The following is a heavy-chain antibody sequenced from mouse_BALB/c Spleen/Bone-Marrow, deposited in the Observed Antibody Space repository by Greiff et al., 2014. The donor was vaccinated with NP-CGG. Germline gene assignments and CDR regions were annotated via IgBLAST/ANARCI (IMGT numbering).Heavy chain of an antibody. Sequence: VQLQQSGPELVKPGASVRISCKASGYSFTSYYIHWVKQRPGQGLEWIGWIYPGNVNTKYNEKFKGKATLTADKSSSTAYMQLSSLTSGDSAVYFCARGGMITENYAMDYWGQGTSVTVSS. D-gene: IGHD2-4*01. J-gene: IGHJ4*01. V-gene: IGHV1S56*01. CDR3: ARGGMITENYAMDY. CDR1: GYSFTSYY. CDR2: IYPGNVNT.